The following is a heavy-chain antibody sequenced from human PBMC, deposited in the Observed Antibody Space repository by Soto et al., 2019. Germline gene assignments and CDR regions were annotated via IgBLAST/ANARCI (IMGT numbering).Heavy chain of an antibody. V-gene: IGHV1-46*01. Sequence: QMQMLQSGAEVRKPGASVKVSCKTSGYDFLNFNIHWVRQAPGQGLEWVAVINPSGGYTRHEQKFQGRFTLTRDTSSTPVYMDLSGLSSEDTAVYYCTRADSGVVILPDVRPLFDLWGQGALVVVSS. CDR2: INPSGGYT. D-gene: IGHD3-10*01. J-gene: IGHJ4*02. CDR3: TRADSGVVILPDVRPLFDL. CDR1: GYDFLNFN.